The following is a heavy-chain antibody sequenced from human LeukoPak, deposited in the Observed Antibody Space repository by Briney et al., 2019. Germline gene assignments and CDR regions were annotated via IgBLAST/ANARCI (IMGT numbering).Heavy chain of an antibody. CDR1: GFTFSSYE. J-gene: IGHJ4*02. D-gene: IGHD3-16*02. CDR3: ARNLHYDYVWGSYRHFDY. Sequence: PRGSLRLSCAASGFTFSSYEMNWVRQAPGKGLEWVSYISSSGSTIYYADSVKGRFTISRDNAKNSLYLQMNSLRAEDTAVYYCARNLHYDYVWGSYRHFDYWGQGTLATVSS. CDR2: ISSSGSTI. V-gene: IGHV3-48*03.